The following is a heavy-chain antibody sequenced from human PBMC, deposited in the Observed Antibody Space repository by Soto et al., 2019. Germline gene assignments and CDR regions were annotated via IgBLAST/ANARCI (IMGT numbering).Heavy chain of an antibody. CDR3: ARDLDGRYFWSGYYSRRVVMDV. Sequence: GGSLRLSCAASGFTFSSYAMHWVRQAPGKGLEWVAVISYDGSNKYYADSVKGRFTISRDNSKNTLYLQMNSLRAEDTAVYYCARDLDGRYFWSGYYSRRVVMDVWGQRTTVTVS. CDR2: ISYDGSNK. V-gene: IGHV3-30-3*01. D-gene: IGHD3-3*01. J-gene: IGHJ6*02. CDR1: GFTFSSYA.